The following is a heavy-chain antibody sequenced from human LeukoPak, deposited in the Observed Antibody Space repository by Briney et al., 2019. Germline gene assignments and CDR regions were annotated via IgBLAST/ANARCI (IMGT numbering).Heavy chain of an antibody. Sequence: ASVKVSCKASGYTFTSYDINWVRQAPGQGLEWMGYISPKSGGTKYAQNFQGRFTMTRDTSINTAYMELSRLRSDDTALYYCARIEGSAISFWGQGTLVTVSS. J-gene: IGHJ4*02. CDR1: GYTFTSYD. CDR3: ARIEGSAISF. D-gene: IGHD3-3*01. V-gene: IGHV1-2*02. CDR2: ISPKSGGT.